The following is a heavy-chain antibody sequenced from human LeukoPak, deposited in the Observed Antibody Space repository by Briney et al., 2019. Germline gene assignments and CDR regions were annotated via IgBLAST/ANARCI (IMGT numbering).Heavy chain of an antibody. CDR1: GFNFADYA. Sequence: AGGSLRLSCTGSGFNFADYAMSWVRQAPGQGLEWVGLIRSRLYGGTAEYGASVKGRFTVSRDDSQRIAYLQMNSLKTDDTAVYYCSRGMTESGAKYYSDYWGQGTLVTVSS. CDR2: IRSRLYGGTA. CDR3: SRGMTESGAKYYSDY. D-gene: IGHD4/OR15-4a*01. V-gene: IGHV3-49*04. J-gene: IGHJ4*02.